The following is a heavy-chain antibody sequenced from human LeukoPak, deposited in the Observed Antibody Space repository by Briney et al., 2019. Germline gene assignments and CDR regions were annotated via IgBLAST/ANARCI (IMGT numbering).Heavy chain of an antibody. Sequence: GGSPRLSCAASGFTFSNYNMNWVRQAPGKGLEWVSLIYNDGRTYYADSVKGRCTISRDNLKNVLYLQMNSLKVEDTALYYCARGLFLSGYLDAFDIWGQGTVVTVSS. CDR2: IYNDGRT. CDR3: ARGLFLSGYLDAFDI. D-gene: IGHD3-22*01. CDR1: GFTFSNYN. J-gene: IGHJ3*02. V-gene: IGHV3-53*01.